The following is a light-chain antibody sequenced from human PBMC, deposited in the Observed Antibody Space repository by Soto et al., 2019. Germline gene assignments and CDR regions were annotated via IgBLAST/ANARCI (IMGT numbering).Light chain of an antibody. CDR1: QSVRDSY. J-gene: IGKJ4*01. V-gene: IGKV3-20*01. CDR2: GAS. CDR3: QQYGSSPLT. Sequence: EIVLTQSPGILSLSPGERATLSCRASQSVRDSYVAWHQQKVGQAPRLLIYGASSRATDIPDRFSGSGSGTQFTLTISRLEHEDFAVYYCQQYGSSPLTFCGGTKV.